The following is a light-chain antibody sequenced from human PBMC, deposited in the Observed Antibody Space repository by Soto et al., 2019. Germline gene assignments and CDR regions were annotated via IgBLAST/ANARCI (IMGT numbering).Light chain of an antibody. CDR3: LQSNNFPPLT. V-gene: IGKV1-12*01. CDR2: ATS. J-gene: IGKJ4*01. CDR1: QGISGW. Sequence: MQMTQSPSSVSASVGARVTITCRASQGISGWLAWYQQKPGKAPKLLIYATSTLQSGVPPRFSGSASGTDFTLTISSLPPEDFATYYCLQSNNFPPLTFGGGTKVEIK.